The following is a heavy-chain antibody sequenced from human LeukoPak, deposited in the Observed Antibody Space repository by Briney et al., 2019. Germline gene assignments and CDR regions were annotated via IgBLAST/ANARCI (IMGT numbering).Heavy chain of an antibody. CDR2: INQDGSEK. D-gene: IGHD5-24*01. J-gene: IGHJ3*02. CDR3: ARVRDGYNYVKSAFDI. Sequence: GGSLRLSCAASGFTFSRFRMSWVRQAPGKGLEWVANINQDGSEKYYVDSVKGRFTISRDNAKNSLYLQMNSLRAEDTAVYYCARVRDGYNYVKSAFDIWGQGTMVTVSS. CDR1: GFTFSRFR. V-gene: IGHV3-7*01.